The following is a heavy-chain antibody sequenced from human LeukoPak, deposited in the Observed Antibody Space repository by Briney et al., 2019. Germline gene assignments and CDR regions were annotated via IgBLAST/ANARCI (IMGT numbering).Heavy chain of an antibody. CDR1: GFTFSSYA. CDR3: AKDINDLSRYCDCSGYYNY. D-gene: IGHD3-22*01. V-gene: IGHV3-23*01. Sequence: PGGSLRLSCAASGFTFSSYAMSWVRQAPGKGLEWVSYISGSGGSIYYADSVKGRFTISRDNAKNTLYLQMNSLRAEDTAVYYCAKDINDLSRYCDCSGYYNYWGQGTLVTVSS. CDR2: ISGSGGSI. J-gene: IGHJ4*02.